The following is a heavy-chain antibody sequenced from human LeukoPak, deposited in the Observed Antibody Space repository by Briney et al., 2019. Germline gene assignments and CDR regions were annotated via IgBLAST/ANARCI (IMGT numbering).Heavy chain of an antibody. J-gene: IGHJ4*02. D-gene: IGHD3-10*01. CDR3: ARPGPNLGFDY. V-gene: IGHV3-74*01. Sequence: PGGSLRLSCAASGFTFSSYWMHWVRQAPGEGLVWVSRINSDGSSTSYADSVKGRFTISRDNAKNTLYLQMNSLRAEDTAVYYCARPGPNLGFDYWGQGTLVTVSS. CDR2: INSDGSST. CDR1: GFTFSSYW.